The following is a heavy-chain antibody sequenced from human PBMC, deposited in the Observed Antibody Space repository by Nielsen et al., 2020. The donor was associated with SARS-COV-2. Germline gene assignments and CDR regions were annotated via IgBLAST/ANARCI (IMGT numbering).Heavy chain of an antibody. V-gene: IGHV3-33*01. CDR3: ARDYYASSGYSALDY. J-gene: IGHJ4*02. Sequence: GESLKISCAASGFTFSSYGMHWVRQAPGKGLEWVAVIWYDGSNKYYADSVKGRFTISRDNSKNTLYLQMNSLRAEDTAVYYCARDYYASSGYSALDYWCQGTLVTVAS. CDR2: IWYDGSNK. CDR1: GFTFSSYG. D-gene: IGHD3-22*01.